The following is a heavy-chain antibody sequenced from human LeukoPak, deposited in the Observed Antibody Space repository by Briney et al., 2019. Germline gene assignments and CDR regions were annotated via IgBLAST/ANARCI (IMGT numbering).Heavy chain of an antibody. CDR2: ISGGYNGDS. J-gene: IGHJ4*02. CDR1: GYNFRHYG. Sequence: ASVKVSCKTSGYNFRHYGISWVRQAPGQGLEWMAWISGGYNGDSNYALKLRGRLTMTTDTSTSTAYMELRSLRSDDTAVYYCARDEKKYCSGGSCPAYFDYWGQGTPVTVSS. V-gene: IGHV1-18*01. D-gene: IGHD2-15*01. CDR3: ARDEKKYCSGGSCPAYFDY.